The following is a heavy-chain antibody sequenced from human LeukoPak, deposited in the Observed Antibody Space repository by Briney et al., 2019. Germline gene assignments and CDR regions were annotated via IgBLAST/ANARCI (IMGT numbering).Heavy chain of an antibody. D-gene: IGHD6-6*01. CDR3: ARVTEYSSSSLVSPIDY. CDR1: GYTFTSYG. Sequence: ASVKVSRKASGYTFTSYGISWVREAPGQGLEWMGWFSAYNGNTNYAQQLPGRATMTTDTSTSTAYMELRSLSSDDTAVHYCARVTEYSSSSLVSPIDYWGQGTLLTVSS. CDR2: FSAYNGNT. J-gene: IGHJ4*02. V-gene: IGHV1-18*01.